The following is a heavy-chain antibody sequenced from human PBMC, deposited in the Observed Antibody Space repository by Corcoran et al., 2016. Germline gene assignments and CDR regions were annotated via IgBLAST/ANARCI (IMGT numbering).Heavy chain of an antibody. Sequence: VQLVESGGGVVQPWRSLRLSCATSGFTFSSYGIHWVRQAPGKGLEWVAVISYDGSNKYYADSVKGRFTISRDNSKKPLYLQRNSLRAEDMAVDYGAKMTTVVPFDYWCQGTLVTVS. CDR2: ISYDGSNK. CDR3: AKMTTVVPFDY. CDR1: GFTFSSYG. V-gene: IGHV3-30*18. D-gene: IGHD4-17*01. J-gene: IGHJ4*02.